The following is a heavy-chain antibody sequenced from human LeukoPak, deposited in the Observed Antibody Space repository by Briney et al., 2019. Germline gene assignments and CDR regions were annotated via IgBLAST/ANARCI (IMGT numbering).Heavy chain of an antibody. V-gene: IGHV4-59*08. CDR3: ARHSGLEAFHH. CDR2: IYYSGST. Sequence: SETLSLTCTVSGGSISSHYWSWIRQPPGKGLEWIGFIYYSGSTNYNPSLKSRVTISVDTSKNQFSLKLSSVTAADTAVYFCARHSGLEAFHHWGQGTLVTVSS. D-gene: IGHD3-22*01. CDR1: GGSISSHY. J-gene: IGHJ1*01.